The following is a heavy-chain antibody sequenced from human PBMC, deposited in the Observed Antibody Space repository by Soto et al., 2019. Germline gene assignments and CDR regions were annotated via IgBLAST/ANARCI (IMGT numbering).Heavy chain of an antibody. J-gene: IGHJ4*02. V-gene: IGHV4-34*01. CDR2: INHSGST. D-gene: IGHD3-10*01. CDR1: GGSFSGYY. Sequence: PSETLSLTCAVYGGSFSGYYWSWIRQPPGKGQEWIGEINHSGSTNYNPSLKSRVTISVDTSKNQFSLKLSSVTAADTAVYYCARRPTYYYGSGSYYLRDFWGQGTLVTVSS. CDR3: ARRPTYYYGSGSYYLRDF.